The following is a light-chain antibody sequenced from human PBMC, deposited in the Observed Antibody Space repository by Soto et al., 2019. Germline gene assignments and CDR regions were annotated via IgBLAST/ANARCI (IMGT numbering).Light chain of an antibody. Sequence: VLSQSPGILSLSPGDRATLSCRASQSVPSTYFAWYQQKSGQPPRLLIYGASSRATGIPDRFSGSGSGTDFTLTISRLEPEDFAVYYCQQYGTSPRTFGQGTRLEIK. CDR2: GAS. J-gene: IGKJ5*01. CDR1: QSVPSTY. V-gene: IGKV3-20*01. CDR3: QQYGTSPRT.